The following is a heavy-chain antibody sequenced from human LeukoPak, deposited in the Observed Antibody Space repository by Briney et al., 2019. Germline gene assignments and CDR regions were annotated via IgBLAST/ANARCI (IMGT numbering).Heavy chain of an antibody. D-gene: IGHD2-15*01. CDR2: TSYSGST. V-gene: IGHV4-59*08. CDR3: VRHLSAGRPAFDI. CDR1: GGSINSYY. J-gene: IGHJ3*02. Sequence: KASETLSLTCTVSGGSINSYYWSWIRQPPGKGLEWIGYTSYSGSTNYNPSLKSRVTISVDTSNNKFSLKLTSLTAADTAVYYCVRHLSAGRPAFDIWSQGTMVTVSS.